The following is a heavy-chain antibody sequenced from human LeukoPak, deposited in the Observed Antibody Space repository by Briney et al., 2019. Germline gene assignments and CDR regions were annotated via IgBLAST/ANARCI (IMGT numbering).Heavy chain of an antibody. CDR1: GYTLTELS. CDR3: VKDRGMAVAGTFDY. V-gene: IGHV1-24*01. D-gene: IGHD6-19*01. Sequence: ASVKVSCKVSGYTLTELSMHWVRQAPGKGLEWMGGFDPEDGETIYAQKFQGRVTMTEDTSTDTAYMELNSLRAEDTAVYYCVKDRGMAVAGTFDYWGQGTLVTVSS. CDR2: FDPEDGET. J-gene: IGHJ4*02.